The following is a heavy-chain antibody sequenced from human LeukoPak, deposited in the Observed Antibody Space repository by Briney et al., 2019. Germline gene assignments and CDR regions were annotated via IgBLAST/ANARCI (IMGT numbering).Heavy chain of an antibody. V-gene: IGHV4-34*01. CDR2: INHSGST. D-gene: IGHD1-1*01. CDR1: GGSFSGYY. Sequence: PSETLSLTCAVYGGSFSGYYWSWIRQPPGKGLEWIGEINHSGSTNYNPSLKSRVTISVDTSKNQFSLKLSSVTAADTAVYYCARERPYYYYYYYMDVWGKGTTVTVSS. J-gene: IGHJ6*03. CDR3: ARERPYYYYYYYMDV.